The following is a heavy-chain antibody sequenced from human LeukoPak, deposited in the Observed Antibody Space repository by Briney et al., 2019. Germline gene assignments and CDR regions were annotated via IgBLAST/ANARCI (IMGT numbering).Heavy chain of an antibody. V-gene: IGHV4-59*11. D-gene: IGHD2-2*01. Sequence: PSETLSLTCTVSGGSISSQCWTWIRQPPGKGLELIGHIHSSGNSYYSPSLKSRATMSLDTSKNQFSLILSSVTAAGTAVYYCARFNSGCTTTSCYVHYWGQGTLVTVSS. J-gene: IGHJ4*02. CDR2: IHSSGNS. CDR1: GGSISSQC. CDR3: ARFNSGCTTTSCYVHY.